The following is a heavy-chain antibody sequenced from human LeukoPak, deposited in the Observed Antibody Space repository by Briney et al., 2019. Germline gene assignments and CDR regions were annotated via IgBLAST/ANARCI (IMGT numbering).Heavy chain of an antibody. Sequence: SETLSLTCTVSGGSISSYYWSWIRPPPGKGLECMVYIYYSGSTNYNPSLKSRVTISVDTSKNQFSLKLSSVTAGDTAVYYCARVGSAAIPYGMDVWGQGTTVTVS. J-gene: IGHJ6*02. CDR1: GGSISSYY. CDR3: ARVGSAAIPYGMDV. CDR2: IYYSGST. V-gene: IGHV4-59*01. D-gene: IGHD2-2*01.